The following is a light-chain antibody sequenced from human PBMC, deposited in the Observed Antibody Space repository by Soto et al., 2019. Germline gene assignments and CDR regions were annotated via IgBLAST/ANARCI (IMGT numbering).Light chain of an antibody. J-gene: IGKJ5*01. CDR1: QSLLYNNTYNY. CDR2: FGS. Sequence: EIVMTQSSLSLPVTPGEPASISCRSSQSLLYNNTYNYLDWYVQKPGQSPQLLIYFGSNRAPGVPDRFSGSGSGTDFTLKINRVEGLDVGTYYCMQALQRLAFGQGTRLEIK. V-gene: IGKV2-28*01. CDR3: MQALQRLA.